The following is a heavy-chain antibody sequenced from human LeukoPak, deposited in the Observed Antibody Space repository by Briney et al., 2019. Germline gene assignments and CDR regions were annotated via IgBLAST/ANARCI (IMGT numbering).Heavy chain of an antibody. D-gene: IGHD3-22*01. Sequence: SETLSLTCAVYGGSFSGYYWSWIRQPPGKGLEWIGEINHSGSTNYNPSLKSRVTISVDTSKNQFSLKLSSVTAADTAVYYCARAPYYYDSSGYYHFDYWGQGTLVTVSS. CDR1: GGSFSGYY. J-gene: IGHJ4*02. V-gene: IGHV4-34*01. CDR3: ARAPYYYDSSGYYHFDY. CDR2: INHSGST.